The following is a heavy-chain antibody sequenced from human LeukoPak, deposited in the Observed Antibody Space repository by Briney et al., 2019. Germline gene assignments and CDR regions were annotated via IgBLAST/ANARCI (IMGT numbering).Heavy chain of an antibody. CDR1: GFTFSSHA. Sequence: GGSLRLSCAASGFTFSSHAMHWVRQAPGKGLQWVAVILYDGTNRYYADSVKGRFTISRDNSKNTLYLQMNSLRAEDTAVYYCAKDQSGTYSIDYWGQGTLVTVST. J-gene: IGHJ4*02. D-gene: IGHD1-26*01. V-gene: IGHV3-30-3*01. CDR2: ILYDGTNR. CDR3: AKDQSGTYSIDY.